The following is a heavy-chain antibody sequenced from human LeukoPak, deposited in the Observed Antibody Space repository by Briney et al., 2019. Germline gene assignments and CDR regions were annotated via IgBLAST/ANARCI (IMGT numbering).Heavy chain of an antibody. CDR1: GYYTFTSYG. CDR2: ISAYNGNT. CDR3: ARIQKAVAGTTNDY. Sequence: ASVKVSCKASGYYTFTSYGISWVRQAPGQGLEWMGWISAYNGNTNYAQKLQGRVTMTTDTSTSTAYMELRSLRSDDTAVYYCARIQKAVAGTTNDYWGQGTLVTVSS. V-gene: IGHV1-18*01. J-gene: IGHJ4*02. D-gene: IGHD6-19*01.